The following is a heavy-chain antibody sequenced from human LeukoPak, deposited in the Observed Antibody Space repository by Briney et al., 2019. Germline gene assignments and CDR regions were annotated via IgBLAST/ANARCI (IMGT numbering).Heavy chain of an antibody. V-gene: IGHV3-74*01. CDR1: GFTFSGYW. CDR2: INSDGSST. Sequence: PGGSLRLSCAASGFTFSGYWMHWVRQAPGKGLVWVSRINSDGSSTAYADSVKGRFTISRDNAKNTLSLQMNSLRVEDTAVYYCVHWSGPLVVDSWGQGTLVTVSS. CDR3: VHWSGPLVVDS. J-gene: IGHJ5*01. D-gene: IGHD3-3*01.